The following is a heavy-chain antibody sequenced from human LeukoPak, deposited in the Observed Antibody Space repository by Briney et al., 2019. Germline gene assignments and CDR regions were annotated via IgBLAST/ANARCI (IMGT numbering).Heavy chain of an antibody. CDR3: ARVLMGIVVVIGLDI. CDR1: GYTFTTYG. V-gene: IGHV1-18*01. D-gene: IGHD3-22*01. J-gene: IGHJ3*02. Sequence: ASVKVSCKASGYTFTTYGINWVRQAPGQGLEWMGWISAYNDNTNYAQKLQGRVTMTTDTSTSTAYMELRSLRSDDTAVYYCARVLMGIVVVIGLDIWGQGTMVTVSS. CDR2: ISAYNDNT.